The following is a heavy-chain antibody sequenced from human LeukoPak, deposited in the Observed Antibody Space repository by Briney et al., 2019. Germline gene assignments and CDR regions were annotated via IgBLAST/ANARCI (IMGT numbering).Heavy chain of an antibody. J-gene: IGHJ4*02. D-gene: IGHD3-10*01. Sequence: GASVKVSCKASGYTFTGYYMHWVRQAPGQGLEWMGWINPNSGGTNYVQRFQGRVTMTRDTSISTAYMELSSLRSDDTAVYYCARVIGGEFDYSGQGTLVTVSS. V-gene: IGHV1-2*02. CDR2: INPNSGGT. CDR1: GYTFTGYY. CDR3: ARVIGGEFDY.